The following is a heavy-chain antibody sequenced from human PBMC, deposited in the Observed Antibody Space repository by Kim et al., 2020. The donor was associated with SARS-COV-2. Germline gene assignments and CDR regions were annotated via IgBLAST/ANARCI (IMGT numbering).Heavy chain of an antibody. CDR2: ISSSSSYI. J-gene: IGHJ6*02. CDR3: ARDAKLVVVAVTTDYYYGMDV. CDR1: GFTFSSYS. Sequence: GGSLRLSCAASGFTFSSYSMNWVRQAPGKGLEWVSSISSSSSYIYYADSVKGRFTMSRDNAKNSLYLQMNSLRAEDTAVYYCARDAKLVVVAVTTDYYYGMDVRGQGTTVTVSS. V-gene: IGHV3-21*01. D-gene: IGHD2-15*01.